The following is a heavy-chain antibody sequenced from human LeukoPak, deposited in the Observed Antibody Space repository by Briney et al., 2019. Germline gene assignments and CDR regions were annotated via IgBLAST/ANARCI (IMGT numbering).Heavy chain of an antibody. D-gene: IGHD6-13*01. CDR1: GFTFSSYA. J-gene: IGHJ6*03. V-gene: IGHV3-30-3*01. CDR3: ARDPIAAAGTADDYYYYYMDV. Sequence: GRSLRLSCAASGFTFSSYAMHWVRQAPGKGLEWVAVISYDGSNKYYADSVKGRFTISRDNSKNTLYLQMNSLRAEDTAVYYCARDPIAAAGTADDYYYYYMDVWGKGTTVTVSS. CDR2: ISYDGSNK.